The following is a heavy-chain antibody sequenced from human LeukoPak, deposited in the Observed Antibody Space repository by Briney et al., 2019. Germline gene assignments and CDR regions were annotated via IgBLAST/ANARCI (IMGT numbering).Heavy chain of an antibody. CDR3: ARDIRLGGQWLGQAYYYYGMDV. Sequence: GRSLRLSCAASGFTFSTHAMHWVRQAPGKGLEWGAFISYDATKKTYTDSVKGRFTISRDNSQNTLYLQMNSLRVEDTAVYYCARDIRLGGQWLGQAYYYYGMDVWGQGTTVTVSS. CDR1: GFTFSTHA. CDR2: ISYDATKK. D-gene: IGHD6-19*01. V-gene: IGHV3-30*04. J-gene: IGHJ6*02.